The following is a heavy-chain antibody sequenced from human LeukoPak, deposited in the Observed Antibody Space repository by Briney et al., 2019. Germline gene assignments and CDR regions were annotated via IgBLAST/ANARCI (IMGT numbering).Heavy chain of an antibody. J-gene: IGHJ5*02. Sequence: SETLSLTCTVSGGSISSGSCYWSWIRQPAGKGLEWIGRIHRSGSTAYNPSVKSRVTISVDTSKNQFSLKLNSVTAADTAVYYCARGGFLVQNHFDPWGQGTLVTVSS. CDR2: IHRSGST. CDR3: ARGGFLVQNHFDP. CDR1: GGSISSGSCY. D-gene: IGHD3-3*01. V-gene: IGHV4-61*02.